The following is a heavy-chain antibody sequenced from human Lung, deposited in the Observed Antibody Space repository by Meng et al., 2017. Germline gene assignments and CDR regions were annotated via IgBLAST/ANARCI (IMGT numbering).Heavy chain of an antibody. CDR1: GGSFMDYY. Sequence: QVQLQQWGAGLLRPSETLSLPCVVSGGSFMDYYWSWIRQPPGKGLEWIGEINHSGSTNYNPSLESRATISVDTSQNNLSLKLSSVTAADSAVYYCARGPTTMAHDFDYWGQGTLVTVSS. D-gene: IGHD4-11*01. CDR3: ARGPTTMAHDFDY. CDR2: INHSGST. J-gene: IGHJ4*02. V-gene: IGHV4-34*01.